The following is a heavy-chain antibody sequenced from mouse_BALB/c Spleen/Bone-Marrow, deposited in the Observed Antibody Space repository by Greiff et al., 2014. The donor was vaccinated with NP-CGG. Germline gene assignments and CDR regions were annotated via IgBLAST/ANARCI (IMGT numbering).Heavy chain of an antibody. Sequence: VQVVESGAELVRPGTSVKVSCKASGYAFTNYWIEWIKQRPGQGLEWIGVINPGSGGINYNEKFKGKATLTADKSSSTAYMQPSSLTSDDSAVYFCARELVRGMDYWGQGTSVTVSS. CDR2: INPGSGGI. J-gene: IGHJ4*01. CDR3: ARELVRGMDY. V-gene: IGHV1-54*01. CDR1: GYAFTNYW. D-gene: IGHD1-1*01.